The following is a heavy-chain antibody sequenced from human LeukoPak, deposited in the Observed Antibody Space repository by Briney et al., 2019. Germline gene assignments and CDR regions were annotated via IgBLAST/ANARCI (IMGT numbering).Heavy chain of an antibody. CDR2: ISYDGSNK. Sequence: HPGGSLRLSCAASGFTFSSYAMHWVRQAPGKGLEWVAVISYDGSNKYYAESVKGRFTISRDNSKNTLYLQMNSLRAEDTAVYYCARGGQVPAAPIAGWFDPWGQGTLVTVSS. J-gene: IGHJ5*02. V-gene: IGHV3-30-3*01. CDR1: GFTFSSYA. CDR3: ARGGQVPAAPIAGWFDP. D-gene: IGHD2-2*01.